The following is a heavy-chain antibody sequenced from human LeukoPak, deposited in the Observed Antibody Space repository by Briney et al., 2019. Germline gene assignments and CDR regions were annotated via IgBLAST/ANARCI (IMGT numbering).Heavy chain of an antibody. CDR2: ISAYTGNT. V-gene: IGHV1-18*01. CDR1: GGTFSSYA. J-gene: IGHJ4*02. CDR3: ARDRVVVTAGPYFDY. Sequence: GASVKVSCKASGGTFSSYAISWVRQAPGQGLEWMGWISAYTGNTNYAQKFQGRVTTTTDTSTSTAYMELRSLRSDDTAVYYCARDRVVVTAGPYFDYWGQGTLVTVSS. D-gene: IGHD2-21*02.